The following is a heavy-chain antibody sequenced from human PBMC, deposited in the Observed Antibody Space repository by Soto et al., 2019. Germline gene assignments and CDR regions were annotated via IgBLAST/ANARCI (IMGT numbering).Heavy chain of an antibody. D-gene: IGHD3-22*01. Sequence: QVQLQESGPGLVKPSQTLSLTCTVSSGSIRSADYYWSWIRQPPGEGLEWIRYIYYSGSTYYNPSLQRRLIISVDTSKKQFSMKLSAVTAADTAVYFCAGLPRYYFDTSGYYFDFWGQGTLVTVSS. J-gene: IGHJ4*02. CDR3: AGLPRYYFDTSGYYFDF. V-gene: IGHV4-30-4*01. CDR1: SGSIRSADYY. CDR2: IYYSGST.